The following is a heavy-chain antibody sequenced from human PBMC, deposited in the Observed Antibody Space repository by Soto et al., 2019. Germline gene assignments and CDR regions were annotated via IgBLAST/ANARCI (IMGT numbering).Heavy chain of an antibody. V-gene: IGHV2-5*02. CDR3: APRFWSGYHYGMDV. J-gene: IGHJ6*02. CDR2: IYWDDDK. Sequence: QITLKESGPTLVKPTQTLTLTCTFSGFSLSTSGVGVGWIRQPPGKALEWLALIYWDDDKRYSPSLKSRLTITKDTSKYHVVLTMTNMDPVDTATYCCAPRFWSGYHYGMDVWGQGTTFTVAS. D-gene: IGHD3-3*01. CDR1: GFSLSTSGVG.